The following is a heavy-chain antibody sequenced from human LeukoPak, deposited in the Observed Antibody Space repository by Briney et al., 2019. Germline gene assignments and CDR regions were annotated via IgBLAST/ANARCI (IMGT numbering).Heavy chain of an antibody. Sequence: SETLSLTCTVSGGSISSGDYYWSWIRQPPGKDLEWIGYIYYSGSTYYNPSLKSRVTISVDTSKNQFSLKLSSVTAADTAVYYCASSRYCSSTSCHLRDYWGQGTLVTVSS. CDR3: ASSRYCSSTSCHLRDY. J-gene: IGHJ4*02. CDR1: GGSISSGDYY. V-gene: IGHV4-30-4*08. D-gene: IGHD2-2*01. CDR2: IYYSGST.